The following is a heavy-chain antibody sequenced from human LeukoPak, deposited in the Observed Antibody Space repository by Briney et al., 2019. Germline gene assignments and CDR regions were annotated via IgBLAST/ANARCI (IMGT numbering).Heavy chain of an antibody. D-gene: IGHD3-22*01. CDR1: GFTFSNNW. Sequence: GGSLRLSCAVSGFTFSNNWMTWVRQAPGKGLEWVANINQDGGEKYYVDSVKGRFTISRDNAKNSLYLQMNSLRAEDTALYYCAKGGEGYYDSRPDYWGQGTLVTVSS. V-gene: IGHV3-7*03. CDR2: INQDGGEK. CDR3: AKGGEGYYDSRPDY. J-gene: IGHJ4*02.